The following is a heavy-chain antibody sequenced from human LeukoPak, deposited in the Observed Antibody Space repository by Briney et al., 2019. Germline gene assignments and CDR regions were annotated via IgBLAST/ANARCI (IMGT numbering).Heavy chain of an antibody. Sequence: SQTLSLTCAISGDSVSSNSAAWNWIRQSPSRGLEWLRRTYYRSKWYNDYAVSVKSRITINPDTSKNQFSLQLNSVTPEDTAVYYCAREEGATRGYYYGMDVWGQGTTVTVSS. D-gene: IGHD1-26*01. V-gene: IGHV6-1*01. CDR3: AREEGATRGYYYGMDV. CDR1: GDSVSSNSAA. J-gene: IGHJ6*02. CDR2: TYYRSKWYN.